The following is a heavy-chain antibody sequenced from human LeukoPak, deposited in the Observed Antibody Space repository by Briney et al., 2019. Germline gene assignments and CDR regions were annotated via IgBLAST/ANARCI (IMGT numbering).Heavy chain of an antibody. D-gene: IGHD2-2*01. V-gene: IGHV1-69*05. CDR2: IIPIFGTA. J-gene: IGHJ4*02. CDR1: GGTFSSYA. CDR3: ARVPGRYCSSTSCYA. Sequence: SVKVSCKASGGTFSSYAISWVRQAPGQGLEWMGGIIPIFGTANHAQKFQGRVTITTDESTSTAYMELSSLRSEDTAVYYCARVPGRYCSSTSCYAWGQGTLVTVSS.